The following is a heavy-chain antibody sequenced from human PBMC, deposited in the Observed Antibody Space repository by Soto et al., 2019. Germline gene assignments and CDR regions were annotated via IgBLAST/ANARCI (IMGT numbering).Heavy chain of an antibody. CDR2: IYYSGST. V-gene: IGHV4-59*01. J-gene: IGHJ4*02. CDR1: GGSISSYY. CDR3: AREVSGVYYFDY. Sequence: SETLSLTCTVSGGSISSYYWSWIRQPPGKGLEWIGYIYYSGSTNYNPSLKSRVTISVDTSKNQFSLKLSSVTAADTAVYYCAREVSGVYYFDYWGQGTLVT. D-gene: IGHD6-19*01.